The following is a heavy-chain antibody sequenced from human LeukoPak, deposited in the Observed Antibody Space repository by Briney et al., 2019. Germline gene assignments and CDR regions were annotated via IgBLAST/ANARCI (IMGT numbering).Heavy chain of an antibody. D-gene: IGHD2-21*01. CDR1: GDSISSGSHY. V-gene: IGHV4-39*07. CDR2: IYYSGNT. Sequence: SETLSLTCTVSGDSISSGSHYWGWIRQPPGKGLEWIASIYYSGNTYSHPTIESRVTMSVDSSKNQFSLRLSSVTAADTAVYYCARDDTSSLYSFDPWGRGILVTVSS. J-gene: IGHJ5*02. CDR3: ARDDTSSLYSFDP.